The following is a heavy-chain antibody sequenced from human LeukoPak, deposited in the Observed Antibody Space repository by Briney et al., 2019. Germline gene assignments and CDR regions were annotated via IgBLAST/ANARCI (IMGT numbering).Heavy chain of an antibody. V-gene: IGHV1-18*01. CDR2: ISAYNGNT. D-gene: IGHD4-17*01. CDR3: ARAPTGWDGDGVDY. Sequence: GASVKVSCKASGYTLTSYGISWVRQAPGQGLEWMGWISAYNGNTNYAQKLQGRVTMTTDTSTSTAYMELRSLRSDDTAVYYCARAPTGWDGDGVDYWGQGTLVTVSS. CDR1: GYTLTSYG. J-gene: IGHJ4*02.